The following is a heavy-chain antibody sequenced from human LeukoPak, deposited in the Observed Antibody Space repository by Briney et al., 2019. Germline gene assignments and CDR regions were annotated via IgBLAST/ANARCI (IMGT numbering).Heavy chain of an antibody. CDR1: GFNLSTYW. CDR2: INSDGSRT. Sequence: GSLRLSCEASGFNLSTYWMHWVRQVPGKGLVWVSRINSDGSRTSYADSVKGRFTISRDNAKNTLYLQMNSLRAEDTAVYYCAREGIYVAFGIWGQGTMVTVSS. D-gene: IGHD5/OR15-5a*01. V-gene: IGHV3-74*01. CDR3: AREGIYVAFGI. J-gene: IGHJ3*02.